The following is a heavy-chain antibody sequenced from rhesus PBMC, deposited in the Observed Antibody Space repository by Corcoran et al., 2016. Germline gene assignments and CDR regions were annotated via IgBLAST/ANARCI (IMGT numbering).Heavy chain of an antibody. J-gene: IGHJ4*01. Sequence: QLQLQESGPGLVKPSETLSVTCAVSGGSISSSYWSWIRQAPGKGQEWIGYIYGSGSSTNYNPSLKSRVTLSVDTSKNQFSLKLSSVTAADTAVYYCARARYSNYADYWGQGVLVTVSS. CDR3: ARARYSNYADY. CDR1: GGSISSSY. D-gene: IGHD4-23*01. V-gene: IGHV4-169*01. CDR2: IYGSGSST.